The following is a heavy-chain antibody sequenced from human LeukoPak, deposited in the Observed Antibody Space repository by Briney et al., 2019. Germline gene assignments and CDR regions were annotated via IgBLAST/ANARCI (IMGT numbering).Heavy chain of an antibody. V-gene: IGHV4-34*01. CDR1: GGSFSGYY. CDR2: INHSGST. CDR3: ASFSGSPYYFDY. J-gene: IGHJ4*02. Sequence: SETLSLTCAVYGGSFSGYYWSWIRQPPGKGLEWIGEINHSGSTNYNPSPKSRVTISVDTSKNQFSLKLSSVTAADTAVYYCASFSGSPYYFDYWGQGTLVTVSS. D-gene: IGHD1-26*01.